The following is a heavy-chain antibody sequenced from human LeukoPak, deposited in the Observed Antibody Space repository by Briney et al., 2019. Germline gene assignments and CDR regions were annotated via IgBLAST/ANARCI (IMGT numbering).Heavy chain of an antibody. J-gene: IGHJ4*02. CDR2: MNIDGSEK. CDR3: ARDPVEWELLLDY. V-gene: IGHV3-7*01. D-gene: IGHD1-26*01. Sequence: GGSLRLSCAASGLTFSSYWMGWVRQAPGKRLEWVASMNIDGSEKYYADSAKGRFTISRDNARNSVYLQMNSLRVEDTAVYYCARDPVEWELLLDYWGQGTLVTVSS. CDR1: GLTFSSYW.